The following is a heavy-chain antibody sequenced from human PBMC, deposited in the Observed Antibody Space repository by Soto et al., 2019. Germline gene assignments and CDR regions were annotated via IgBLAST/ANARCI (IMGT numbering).Heavy chain of an antibody. CDR1: GYTFTSYG. CDR2: ISAYNVNT. CDR3: AVDPCFRSDY. V-gene: IGHV1-18*01. D-gene: IGHD5-12*01. J-gene: IGHJ4*02. Sequence: QVQLVQSGAEVKKPGASVKVSCKASGYTFTSYGISWVRQAPGQGLEWMGWISAYNVNTNYAQKLQGRVTMTTDTSTSTTYIELRCLRSDDTGVYYCAVDPCFRSDYWGQGTLVTVSS.